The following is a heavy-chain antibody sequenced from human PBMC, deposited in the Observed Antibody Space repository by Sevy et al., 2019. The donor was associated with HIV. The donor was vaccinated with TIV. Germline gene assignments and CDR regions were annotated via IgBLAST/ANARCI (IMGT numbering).Heavy chain of an antibody. CDR1: GFIFNSHA. V-gene: IGHV3-23*01. J-gene: IGHJ4*02. D-gene: IGHD2-21*01. CDR2: ISGSGGYT. CDR3: TNRGVVIITRFDY. Sequence: GGSLRLSCAAAGFIFNSHAMSWVRQAPGKGLEWVSTISGSGGYTYYADSVKGRFTISRDNSKNTVDLQMNSLRAEDTAVYYCTNRGVVIITRFDYWGQGTLVTVSS.